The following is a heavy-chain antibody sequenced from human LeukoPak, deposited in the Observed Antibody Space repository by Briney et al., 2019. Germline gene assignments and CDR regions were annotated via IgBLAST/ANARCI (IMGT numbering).Heavy chain of an antibody. CDR3: ARETRAAAVWFDP. D-gene: IGHD6-13*01. CDR1: GYTFTSYD. J-gene: IGHJ5*02. CDR2: MNPNSGNT. Sequence: ASVKVSCKASGYTFTSYDINWVRQATRQGLEWMGWMNPNSGNTGYAQKFQGRVTITRNTSISTAYMELSSLRSEDTAVYYCARETRAAAVWFDPWGQGTLVTVSS. V-gene: IGHV1-8*03.